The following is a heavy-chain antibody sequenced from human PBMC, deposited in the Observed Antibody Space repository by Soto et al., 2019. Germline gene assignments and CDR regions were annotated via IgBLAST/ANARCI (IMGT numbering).Heavy chain of an antibody. D-gene: IGHD6-19*01. J-gene: IGHJ6*02. CDR2: IYYSGST. CDR3: ASGLRGQWLVTYYYGLDA. CDR1: GCSISSSSYY. V-gene: IGHV4-39*01. Sequence: SGTLSLTCTVSGCSISSSSYYWGWIRQPPGKGLEWIGSIYYSGSTYYNPSLKSRVTISVDTSKNQFSLKLSSVTAADTAVYYCASGLRGQWLVTYYYGLDAWGQGTTVTVSS.